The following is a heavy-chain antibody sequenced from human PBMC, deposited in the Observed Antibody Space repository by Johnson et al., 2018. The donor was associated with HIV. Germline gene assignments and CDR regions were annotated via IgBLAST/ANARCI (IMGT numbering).Heavy chain of an antibody. D-gene: IGHD3-22*01. CDR2: IYSGGST. V-gene: IGHV3-66*01. Sequence: VQLVESGGALVQPGGSLRLSCAGSGFNVSDNYMSWVRQAPGKGLEWVSVIYSGGSTYYADSVKGRFTISRDNSKNTLYLQMNSLRAEDTALYYCARAMYYYDTSGYLIRPRAFDIWGQGTVITVSS. CDR3: ARAMYYYDTSGYLIRPRAFDI. J-gene: IGHJ3*02. CDR1: GFNVSDNY.